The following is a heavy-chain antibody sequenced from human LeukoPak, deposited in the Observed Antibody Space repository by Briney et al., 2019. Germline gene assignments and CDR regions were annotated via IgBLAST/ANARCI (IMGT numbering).Heavy chain of an antibody. V-gene: IGHV4-34*01. J-gene: IGHJ5*02. CDR1: GGSFSGYY. CDR2: INHSGST. D-gene: IGHD2-2*02. CDR3: ARAIPPSNWFDP. Sequence: PSETLSLTCAVYGGSFSGYYWSWIRQPPGKGLEWIGEINHSGSTNYNPSLKSRVTISVDTSKNQFSLKLSSVTAADTAVYYCARAIPPSNWFDPWGQGTLVTVSS.